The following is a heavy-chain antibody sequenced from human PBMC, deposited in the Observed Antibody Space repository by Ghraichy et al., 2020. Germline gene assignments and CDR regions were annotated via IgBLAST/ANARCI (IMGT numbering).Heavy chain of an antibody. V-gene: IGHV4-38-2*02. J-gene: IGHJ3*02. D-gene: IGHD6-19*01. Sequence: SETLSLTCTVSGFSISNDYYWGWSRQPPGKGLEWIGTIYHSGSSYYNPSLKSLATLSVDTSKTEFFLNLSAVTAAATAVYYGARPNSSGWGDALDIWGQGTMVTVSS. CDR3: ARPNSSGWGDALDI. CDR1: GFSISNDYY. CDR2: IYHSGSS.